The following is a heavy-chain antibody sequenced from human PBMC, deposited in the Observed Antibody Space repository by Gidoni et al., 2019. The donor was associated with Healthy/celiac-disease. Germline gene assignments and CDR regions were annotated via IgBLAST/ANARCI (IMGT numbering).Heavy chain of an antibody. V-gene: IGHV3-30*18. J-gene: IGHJ5*02. Sequence: VPLVASGGGVVQPEVSLRLLCAASGPPHPSDYPQCAPPARAQGRVREAPGKGLEWVAVISYDGSNKYYADSVKGRFTISRDNSKNTLYLQMNSLRAEDTAVYYCAKEGNTIFGVANTPAGWFDPWGQGTLVTVSS. D-gene: IGHD3-3*01. CDR2: ISYDGSNK. CDR3: AKEGNTIFGVANTPAGWFDP. CDR1: GPPHPSDYPQ.